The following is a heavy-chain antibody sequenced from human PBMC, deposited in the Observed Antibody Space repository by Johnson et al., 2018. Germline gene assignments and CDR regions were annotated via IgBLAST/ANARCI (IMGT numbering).Heavy chain of an antibody. D-gene: IGHD3-3*01. Sequence: VQLVQSGAEVKKPGSSVKVSCKASGGTFSSYGISWVRQAPGQGLEWMGGFIPIFGAANYGQKFQGRVTITADESANTAYMEPRSLRSEDTAVYYCATPISAGAEYFQHWGQGTLVTVSS. CDR1: GGTFSSYG. CDR3: ATPISAGAEYFQH. V-gene: IGHV1-69*12. J-gene: IGHJ1*01. CDR2: FIPIFGAA.